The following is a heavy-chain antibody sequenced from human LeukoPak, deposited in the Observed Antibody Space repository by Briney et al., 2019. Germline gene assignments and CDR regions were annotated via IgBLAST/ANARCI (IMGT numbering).Heavy chain of an antibody. CDR2: ISSSSGYI. V-gene: IGHV3-21*01. CDR1: GFTFSSYS. Sequence: GGSLRLSCAASGFTFSSYSMNWVRQAPGKGLEWVSSISSSSGYIYYADSVKGRFTISRDNAKNSLYLQMNSLRAEDTAVYYCARVGYCSSTSCLRDAFDIWGQGTMVTVSS. D-gene: IGHD2-2*01. CDR3: ARVGYCSSTSCLRDAFDI. J-gene: IGHJ3*02.